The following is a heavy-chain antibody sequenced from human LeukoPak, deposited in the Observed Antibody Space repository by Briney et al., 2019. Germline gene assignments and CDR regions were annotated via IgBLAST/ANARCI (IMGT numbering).Heavy chain of an antibody. V-gene: IGHV1-46*01. CDR1: GYTFTNYY. J-gene: IGHJ4*02. CDR2: IDPTSGST. D-gene: IGHD3-16*01. Sequence: ASVKVSCKASGYTFTNYYMHWVRQAPGQGLEWMGIIDPTSGSTTYAQEFHGRVTMTRDTSTSTVYMELSSLRSEDTAVYYCARDWGVQQWPPSYFDYWGQGTLVTVSS. CDR3: ARDWGVQQWPPSYFDY.